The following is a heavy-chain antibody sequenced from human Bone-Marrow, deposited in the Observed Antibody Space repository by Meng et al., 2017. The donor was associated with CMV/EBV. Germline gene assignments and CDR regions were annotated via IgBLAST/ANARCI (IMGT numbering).Heavy chain of an antibody. J-gene: IGHJ4*02. Sequence: SVKVSCKASGGTFTSSSLMWVRQAPGQGLEWMGGITLVFETADYAQKFRDRVSITMDDSATTAYMEMTSLGSEDTAVYFCARGPRIIVGGVIIWPLEDWGQGTLVTVSS. V-gene: IGHV1-69*05. D-gene: IGHD3-10*01. CDR2: ITLVFETA. CDR1: GGTFTSSS. CDR3: ARGPRIIVGGVIIWPLED.